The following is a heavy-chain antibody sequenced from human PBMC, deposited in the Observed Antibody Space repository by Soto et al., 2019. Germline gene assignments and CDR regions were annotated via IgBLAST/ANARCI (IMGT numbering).Heavy chain of an antibody. D-gene: IGHD3-3*01. V-gene: IGHV4-34*01. Sequence: SETLSLTCAVYGGSFSGYYWSWIRQPPGKGLEWIGEINHSGSTNYNPSLKSRVTISVDTSKNQFSLKLSSVTAADTAVYYCAEAILDVWGKGTTVTVPQ. J-gene: IGHJ6*04. CDR3: AEAILDV. CDR1: GGSFSGYY. CDR2: INHSGST.